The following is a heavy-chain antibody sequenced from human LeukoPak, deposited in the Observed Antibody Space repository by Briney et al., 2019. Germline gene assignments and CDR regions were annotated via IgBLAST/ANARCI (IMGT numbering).Heavy chain of an antibody. V-gene: IGHV4-34*01. D-gene: IGHD2-2*01. J-gene: IGHJ5*02. CDR3: ASGGCSSTSCYSPWFDP. CDR1: GGSFSGYY. CDR2: INHSGST. Sequence: SETLSLTCTVSGGSFSGYYWSWVRQPPGQGLEWIGEINHSGSTNYNPSLKSRVTISVDTSKNQFSLKLSSVTAADTAVYYCASGGCSSTSCYSPWFDPWGQGTLVTVSS.